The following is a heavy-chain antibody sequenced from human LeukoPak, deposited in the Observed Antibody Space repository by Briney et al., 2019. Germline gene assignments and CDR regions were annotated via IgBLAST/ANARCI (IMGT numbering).Heavy chain of an antibody. Sequence: GGSLRLSCAGSGFSFSSYGMHWVRQAPGKGLEWMAFIRSDGSNKYYADSVKGRFTISRDNAKNSLYLQMNSLRAEDTAVYYCARESSLGYCSGGSCYLLDYWGQGTLVTVSS. CDR3: ARESSLGYCSGGSCYLLDY. V-gene: IGHV3-30*02. D-gene: IGHD2-15*01. CDR2: IRSDGSNK. CDR1: GFSFSSYG. J-gene: IGHJ4*02.